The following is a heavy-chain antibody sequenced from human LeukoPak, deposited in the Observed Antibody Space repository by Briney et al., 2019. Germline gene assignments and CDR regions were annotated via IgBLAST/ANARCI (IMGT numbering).Heavy chain of an antibody. D-gene: IGHD2-2*01. J-gene: IGHJ3*02. Sequence: SETLSLTCTVSGGSISSSYWSWIWQPPGKGLEWIGYIYYSGSTYYNPSLKSRVTISVDTSKNQFSLKLSSVTAADTAVYYCAREDIVVVPAAMAIAFDIWGQGTMVTVSS. V-gene: IGHV4-59*12. CDR2: IYYSGST. CDR3: AREDIVVVPAAMAIAFDI. CDR1: GGSISSSY.